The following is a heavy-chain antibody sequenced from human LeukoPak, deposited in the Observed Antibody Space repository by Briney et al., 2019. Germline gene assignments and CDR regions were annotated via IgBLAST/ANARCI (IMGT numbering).Heavy chain of an antibody. J-gene: IGHJ4*02. Sequence: SETLSLTCTVSGGSISSGGYYWSWIRQPPGKGLGWIGYIYYSGSTNYNPSLKSRVTISVDTSKNQFSLKLSSVTAADTAVYYCARGRDIVVVPAAMEYYFDYWGQGTLVTVSS. V-gene: IGHV4-61*08. CDR3: ARGRDIVVVPAAMEYYFDY. D-gene: IGHD2-2*01. CDR1: GGSISSGGYY. CDR2: IYYSGST.